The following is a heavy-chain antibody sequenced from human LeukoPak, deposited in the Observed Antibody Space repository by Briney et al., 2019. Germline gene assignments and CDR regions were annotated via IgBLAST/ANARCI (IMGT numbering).Heavy chain of an antibody. CDR2: IYSGGTT. CDR1: GFTFSSNY. V-gene: IGHV3-53*01. CDR3: ARSSGGSHFDY. Sequence: PGGSLRLSCAASGFTFSSNYMNWVRQAPGKGLQWVSVIYSGGTTDYADSVKGRFIISRDNSKNTVYLQMNSLRAEDTAMYHCARSSGGSHFDYWGQGTLVTVSS. J-gene: IGHJ4*02. D-gene: IGHD1-26*01.